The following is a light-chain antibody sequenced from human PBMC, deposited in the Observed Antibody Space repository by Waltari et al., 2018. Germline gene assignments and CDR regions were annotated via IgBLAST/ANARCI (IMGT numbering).Light chain of an antibody. CDR1: QSLVSSDGNTY. CDR3: MQDIHRPWT. CDR2: KVA. Sequence: DVVMTQSPLFLPVTLGQPASISCRSSQSLVSSDGNTYFNWFQQRPGQTPRRLVYKVANRDSVVPDRFIGSGSVTDFTLRISRVEAEDVGVYYCMQDIHRPWTFGEGTKVEIK. V-gene: IGKV2-30*01. J-gene: IGKJ1*01.